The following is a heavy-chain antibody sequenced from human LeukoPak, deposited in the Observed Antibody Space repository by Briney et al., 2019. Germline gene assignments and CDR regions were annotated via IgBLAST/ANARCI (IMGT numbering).Heavy chain of an antibody. V-gene: IGHV4-39*01. D-gene: IGHD3-10*01. J-gene: IGHJ4*02. CDR1: GGSISSSSYF. Sequence: SETLSLTCTVSGGSISSSSYFWGWIRQPPGEGLEWIGSIHYGGSTYYNPSLKSRVTISVDTSKNQFSLRLTSVTAADTAVYYCARQGLGSSEDYWGQGTLVTVSS. CDR3: ARQGLGSSEDY. CDR2: IHYGGST.